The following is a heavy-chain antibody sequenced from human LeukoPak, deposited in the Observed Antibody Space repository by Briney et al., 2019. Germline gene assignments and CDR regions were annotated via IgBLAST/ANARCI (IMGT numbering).Heavy chain of an antibody. J-gene: IGHJ4*02. CDR2: ISGGGGST. CDR1: GFTFTSYA. CDR3: ARARGGYDFDY. D-gene: IGHD5-12*01. Sequence: GGSLRLSCAASGFTFTSYAMTWVRQAPGKGLEWVSSISGGGGSTYYADSVKGRSTIFRDNSKNTLYLQMNSLRAEDTAVYYCARARGGYDFDYWAREPWSPSPQ. V-gene: IGHV3-23*01.